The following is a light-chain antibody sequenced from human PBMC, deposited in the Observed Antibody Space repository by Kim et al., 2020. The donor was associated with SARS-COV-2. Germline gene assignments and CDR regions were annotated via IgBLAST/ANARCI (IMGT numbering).Light chain of an antibody. V-gene: IGKV1-39*01. CDR1: QIVGRF. Sequence: SASVGDTVSITCRASQIVGRFLNWYQQKPGKAPLLLIHSAFTLQSGVPSRFSGSGSGADFTLTISSLQPEDIGTYYCQQSFGIPYTFGPGTNLEI. CDR2: SAF. J-gene: IGKJ2*01. CDR3: QQSFGIPYT.